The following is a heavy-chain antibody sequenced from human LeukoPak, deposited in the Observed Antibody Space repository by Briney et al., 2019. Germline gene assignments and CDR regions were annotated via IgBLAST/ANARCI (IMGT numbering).Heavy chain of an antibody. CDR3: AKDVGDYDDY. J-gene: IGHJ4*02. CDR2: ISYDGSNK. CDR1: GFTFSNYG. Sequence: GRSLRLSCAASGFTFSNYGMHWVRQAPGKGLEWVAFISYDGSNKYYADSVKGRFTISKDNSKNTLYLQMNSLRAEDTAVYYCAKDVGDYDDYWGQGTLVTVSS. V-gene: IGHV3-30*18. D-gene: IGHD4-17*01.